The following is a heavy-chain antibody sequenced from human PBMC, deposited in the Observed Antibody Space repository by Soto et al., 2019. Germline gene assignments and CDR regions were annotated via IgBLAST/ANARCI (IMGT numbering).Heavy chain of an antibody. CDR3: AAGPYSTSSVDL. CDR1: GGSISSGGYY. D-gene: IGHD1-26*01. J-gene: IGHJ2*01. Sequence: LCGGSISSGGYYWSWIRQHPGKGLEWIGYIYYSGSTYYNPSLKSRVTISVDTSKNQFSLKLSSVTAADTAVYYCAAGPYSTSSVDLWGRGTLVTVSS. V-gene: IGHV4-31*02. CDR2: IYYSGST.